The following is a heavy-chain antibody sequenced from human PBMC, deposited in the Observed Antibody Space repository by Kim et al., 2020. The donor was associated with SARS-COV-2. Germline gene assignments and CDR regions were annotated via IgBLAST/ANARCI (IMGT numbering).Heavy chain of an antibody. CDR3: AKDYYGSGSPDMIPGD. CDR1: GFTFSSYA. D-gene: IGHD3-10*01. V-gene: IGHV3-23*01. CDR2: ISGSGGST. J-gene: IGHJ4*02. Sequence: GGSLRLSCAASGFTFSSYAMSWVRQAPGKGLEWVSAISGSGGSTYYADSVKGRFTISRDNSKNTLYLQMNSLRAEDMAVYYCAKDYYGSGSPDMIPGDWGQGTLVTVSS.